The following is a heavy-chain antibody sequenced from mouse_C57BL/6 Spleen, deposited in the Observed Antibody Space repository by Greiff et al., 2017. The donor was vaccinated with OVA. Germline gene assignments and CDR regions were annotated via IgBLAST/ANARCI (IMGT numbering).Heavy chain of an antibody. V-gene: IGHV1-82*01. CDR1: GHAFSSSW. Sequence: VQVVESGPELVKPGASVKISCKASGHAFSSSWLNWVKQRPGKGFEWIGRIYPGDGDTNYNGKFKGKATLTADKSSSTAYMQLSSLTSEDSAVYFCARAETGSDYFDCWGQGTTLTVSS. D-gene: IGHD4-1*01. J-gene: IGHJ2*01. CDR3: ARAETGSDYFDC. CDR2: IYPGDGDT.